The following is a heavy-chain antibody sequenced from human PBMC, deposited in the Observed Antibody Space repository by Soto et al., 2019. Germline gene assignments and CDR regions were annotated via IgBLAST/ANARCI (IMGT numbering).Heavy chain of an antibody. Sequence: EVQLVESGGGLVQPGGSLRLSCAASGFTFSNYAMSWVRRAPGKGLEWVSAISSRGETTFYAHSVEGRFTISRDNSKNTVYQQMSSLSAEDTAIYYCANSFSTSGTNWHSQFDHWGQGALVTVSS. CDR2: ISSRGETT. CDR3: ANSFSTSGTNWHSQFDH. J-gene: IGHJ4*02. D-gene: IGHD1-7*01. V-gene: IGHV3-23*04. CDR1: GFTFSNYA.